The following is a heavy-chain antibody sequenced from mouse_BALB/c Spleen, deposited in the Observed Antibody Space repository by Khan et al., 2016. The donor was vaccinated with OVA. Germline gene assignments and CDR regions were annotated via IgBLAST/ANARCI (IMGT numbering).Heavy chain of an antibody. CDR3: ARGNWQSYYFDY. CDR1: GYRFTSYI. J-gene: IGHJ2*01. CDR2: INPYNGAT. D-gene: IGHD4-1*01. Sequence: VRLQQSGPELVKPGTSVKMSCKASGYRFTSYIIHWVKQRPGQGLEWIGYINPYNGATKYNETFKGNATLTSDKSSNTAYMELSSLTSEDSAVYYCARGNWQSYYFDYWGQGTTLTVSS. V-gene: IGHV1S136*01.